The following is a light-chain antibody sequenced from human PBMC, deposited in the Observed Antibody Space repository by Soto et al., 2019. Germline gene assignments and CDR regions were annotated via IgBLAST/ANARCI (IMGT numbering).Light chain of an antibody. J-gene: IGLJ1*01. V-gene: IGLV2-14*01. CDR2: DVS. CDR1: SSDVGGYNY. Sequence: ALTQPASVSGSPGQSITISCTGTSSDVGGYNYVSWYQQHPGKAPKLMIYDVSNRPSGVSNRFSGSKSGTTASLTISGLQAEDEADYYCSSYTSSSTYVFGTGTKVTVL. CDR3: SSYTSSSTYV.